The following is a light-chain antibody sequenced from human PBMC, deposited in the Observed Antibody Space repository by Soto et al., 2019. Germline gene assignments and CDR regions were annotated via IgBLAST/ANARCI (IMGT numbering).Light chain of an antibody. CDR1: SSNIEPNF. CDR2: RTD. J-gene: IGLJ7*01. CDR3: ATWDDTLGVVV. Sequence: SVLTQPPSASGTPGQRVSISCSGSSSNIEPNFVYWYQQLPRAAPKLLLYRTDQRPSGVPDRFSGSKSGSSASLAISGLQSEDEADYFCATWDDTLGVVVFGGGTQLTVL. V-gene: IGLV1-47*01.